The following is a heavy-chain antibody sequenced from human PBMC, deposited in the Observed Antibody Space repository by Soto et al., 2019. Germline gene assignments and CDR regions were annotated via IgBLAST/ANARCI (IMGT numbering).Heavy chain of an antibody. V-gene: IGHV1-24*01. CDR3: ASSHCDILTGPIPGWFDP. D-gene: IGHD3-9*01. CDR2: FDPEDGET. CDR1: GYSLTELS. Sequence: ASVKVSRKGSGYSLTELSMHWVRQAQGKGLEWMGGFDPEDGETVYAQKFQGRVTMTEDTSTDTAYMELSSLRSEDTAVYYCASSHCDILTGPIPGWFDPWGHGTPVTV. J-gene: IGHJ5*02.